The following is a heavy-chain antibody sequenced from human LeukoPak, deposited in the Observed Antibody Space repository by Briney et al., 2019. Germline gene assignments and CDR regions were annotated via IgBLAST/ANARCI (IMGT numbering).Heavy chain of an antibody. J-gene: IGHJ4*02. CDR2: INHSGST. CDR1: GGSFSGYY. V-gene: IGHV4-34*01. CDR3: ARGRGRYSSGWYGDY. D-gene: IGHD6-19*01. Sequence: PSETLSLTCAVYGGSFSGYYWSWIRQPPGKGLEWIGEINHSGSTNYNPSLKSRVTISVDTSKSQFSLKLSSVTAADTAAYYCARGRGRYSSGWYGDYWGQGTLVTVSS.